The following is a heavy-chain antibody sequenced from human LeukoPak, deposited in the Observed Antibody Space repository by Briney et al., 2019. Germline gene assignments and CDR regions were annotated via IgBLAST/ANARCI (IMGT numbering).Heavy chain of an antibody. CDR1: GFSFGDYV. CDR3: AKDMDIIRIHYFAF. Sequence: AGGSLRLSCAASGFSFGDYVMHWVRQAPGRRLEWVSLITGDSGTAYYADSVRGRFTISRDNSKSSLYLQMNSLRTDDTAFYYCAKDMDIIRIHYFAFWGRGTLVTVSS. D-gene: IGHD3-16*01. CDR2: ITGDSGTA. V-gene: IGHV3-43*02. J-gene: IGHJ4*02.